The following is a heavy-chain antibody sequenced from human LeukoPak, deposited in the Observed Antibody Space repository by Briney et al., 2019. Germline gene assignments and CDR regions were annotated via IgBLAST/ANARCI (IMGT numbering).Heavy chain of an antibody. CDR1: GYTFSSCA. D-gene: IGHD1-26*01. V-gene: IGHV3-23*01. CDR2: ISGSGGST. J-gene: IGHJ4*02. Sequence: GGSLRLSCAASGYTFSSCAMSWVRQAPGKGLEWVSAISGSGGSTYYADPLKGRVTISTDTSKKTLSLQMKSLRAEDTAVYYCAKDVLGGASYYDGVFDYWGEGGMVTVSS. CDR3: AKDVLGGASYYDGVFDY.